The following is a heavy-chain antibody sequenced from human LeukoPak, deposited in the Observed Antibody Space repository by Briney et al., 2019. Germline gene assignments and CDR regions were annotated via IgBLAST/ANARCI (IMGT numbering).Heavy chain of an antibody. Sequence: GGSLRLSCAASGFTFSSHAMSWVRQAPGKGLEWVSGISGSGGGTYYADSVKGRFTISRDNSKNTLYLQMNSLRAEDTAVYYCARRDNYDYWGQGTLVTVSS. CDR1: GFTFSSHA. V-gene: IGHV3-23*01. J-gene: IGHJ4*02. CDR3: ARRDNYDY. CDR2: ISGSGGGT. D-gene: IGHD2-15*01.